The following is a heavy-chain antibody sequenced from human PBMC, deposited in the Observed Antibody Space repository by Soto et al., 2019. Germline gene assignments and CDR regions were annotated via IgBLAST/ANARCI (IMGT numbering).Heavy chain of an antibody. CDR3: AKDLWSYDILTGSYLDY. CDR2: ISGSGGST. Sequence: GGALRLSCAASGFTFSSYAMSWVRQAPGKGLEWVSAISGSGGSTYYADSVKGRFTISRDNSKNTLYLQMNSLRAEDTAVYYCAKDLWSYDILTGSYLDYWGQGTLVTVS. V-gene: IGHV3-23*01. D-gene: IGHD3-9*01. CDR1: GFTFSSYA. J-gene: IGHJ4*02.